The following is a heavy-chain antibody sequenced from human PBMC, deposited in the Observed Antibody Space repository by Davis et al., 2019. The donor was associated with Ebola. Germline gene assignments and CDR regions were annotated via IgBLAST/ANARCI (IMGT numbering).Heavy chain of an antibody. J-gene: IGHJ2*01. CDR2: IYHGGTT. CDR3: ARDYYDSSGYIWYFDL. Sequence: GSLRLSCAASGFVFRNYVMSWVRQTPGKGLEWIGEIYHGGTTNYNPSLKSRATMSIDKSKNQFSLNLNSVTAADTAIYYCARDYYDSSGYIWYFDLWGRGTLVTVSS. CDR1: GFVFRNYVM. V-gene: IGHV4-4*02. D-gene: IGHD3-22*01.